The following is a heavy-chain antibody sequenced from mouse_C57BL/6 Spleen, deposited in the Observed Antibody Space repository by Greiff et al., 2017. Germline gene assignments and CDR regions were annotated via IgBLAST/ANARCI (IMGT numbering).Heavy chain of an antibody. D-gene: IGHD2-1*01. CDR3: TDYGNYLYYYAMDY. J-gene: IGHJ4*01. CDR1: GFTFSNYW. CDR2: IRLKSDNYAT. V-gene: IGHV6-3*01. Sequence: EVKLMESGGGLVQPGGSMKLSCVASGFTFSNYWMNWVRQSPEKGLEWVAQIRLKSDNYATHYTESVKGRFTISKDDSKGSVYLQMNNLRAEDTGIYYGTDYGNYLYYYAMDYGGQGTSVTVSS.